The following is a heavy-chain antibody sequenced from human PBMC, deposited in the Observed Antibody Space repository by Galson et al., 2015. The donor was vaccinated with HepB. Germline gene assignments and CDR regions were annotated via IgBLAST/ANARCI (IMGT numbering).Heavy chain of an antibody. D-gene: IGHD3-10*01. V-gene: IGHV1-69*06. CDR1: GGTFSSYA. J-gene: IGHJ6*02. Sequence: SVTVSCKASGGTFSSYAISWVRQAPGQGLEWMGGIIPIFGTANYAQKFQGRVTITADKSTSTAYMELSSLRSEDTAVYYCARDAIFGVVAYGSGSYLSYGMDVWGQGTTVTVSS. CDR2: IIPIFGTA. CDR3: ARDAIFGVVAYGSGSYLSYGMDV.